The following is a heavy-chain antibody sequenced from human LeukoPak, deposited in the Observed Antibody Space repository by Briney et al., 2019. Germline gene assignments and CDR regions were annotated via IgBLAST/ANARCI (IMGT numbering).Heavy chain of an antibody. CDR3: ARDSAARDYMDV. D-gene: IGHD6-6*01. CDR2: ISSSGSTI. CDR1: GFTFSDYY. J-gene: IGHJ6*03. V-gene: IGHV3-11*01. Sequence: PGGSLRLSCAASGFTFSDYYMSWIRQAPGEGLERVSYISSSGSTIYYADSVKGRFTISRDNAKNSLYLQMNSLRAEDTAVYYCARDSAARDYMDVWGKGTTVTVSS.